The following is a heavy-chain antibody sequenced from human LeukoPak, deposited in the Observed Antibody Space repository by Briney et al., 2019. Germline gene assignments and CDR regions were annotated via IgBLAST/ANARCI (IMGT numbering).Heavy chain of an antibody. CDR1: GFTFSSYA. Sequence: GSLRLSCAASGFTFSSYAMSWVRQAPGKGLEWIGEINHSGSTNYNPSLKSRVTISVVTSKNQFSLRLSSVTAADTAVYYCARYPLVGSTSEWLFAPSYYYYGMDVWGQGTTVTVSS. CDR2: INHSGST. J-gene: IGHJ6*02. D-gene: IGHD3-3*01. V-gene: IGHV4-34*01. CDR3: ARYPLVGSTSEWLFAPSYYYYGMDV.